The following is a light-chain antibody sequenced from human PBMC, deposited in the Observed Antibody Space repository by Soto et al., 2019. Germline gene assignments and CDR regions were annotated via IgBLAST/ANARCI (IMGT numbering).Light chain of an antibody. CDR3: QQTYTTVT. CDR1: QSINSY. V-gene: IGKV1-39*01. CDR2: AAS. J-gene: IGKJ5*01. Sequence: DIQMTQSPSSLSASVGDRVTITCRASQSINSYLNWYQQKPGKAPKLLIYAASSLQSRVPSRFSGSGSGTDFTLTISSLQPEDFATYYCQQTYTTVTSGQGTRLEIK.